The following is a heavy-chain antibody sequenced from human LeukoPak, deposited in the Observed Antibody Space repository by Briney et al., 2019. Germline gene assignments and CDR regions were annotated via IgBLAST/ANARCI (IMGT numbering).Heavy chain of an antibody. Sequence: SETLSLTCTASGGPINNYYWSWIRQPPGKGLEWIGYIYYTGTTKTNPSLKSRVSMSVDASGSQLSLRLSSVSAADTAVYYCARYDRSGYSFELWGPGTLVTVSS. V-gene: IGHV4-59*01. CDR2: IYYTGTT. CDR3: ARYDRSGYSFEL. J-gene: IGHJ4*02. CDR1: GGPINNYY. D-gene: IGHD3-22*01.